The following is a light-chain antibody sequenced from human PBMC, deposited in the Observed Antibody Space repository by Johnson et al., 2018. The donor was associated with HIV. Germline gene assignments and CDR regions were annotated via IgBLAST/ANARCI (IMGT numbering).Light chain of an antibody. CDR3: GTWVTRLLLFS. CDR2: ENH. Sequence: QSVLTQPPSVSAAPGQKVTISCSGSSSNIGNNFVSWYQEFPGAAPKLLIYENHKRPSGIPDRFSGSKSGTSATMGLTGLQTGGEADYYCGTWVTRLLLFSFGTGTKVTVL. J-gene: IGLJ1*01. CDR1: SSNIGNNF. V-gene: IGLV1-51*02.